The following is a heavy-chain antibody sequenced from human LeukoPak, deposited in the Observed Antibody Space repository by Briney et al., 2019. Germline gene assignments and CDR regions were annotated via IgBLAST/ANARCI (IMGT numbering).Heavy chain of an antibody. CDR2: ISGSGGST. CDR3: AKGTGDIVATHTS. D-gene: IGHD5-12*01. CDR1: GFTFSSYA. J-gene: IGHJ5*02. Sequence: VGSLRLSCAASGFTFSSYAMSWVRQAPRKGLEWVSAISGSGGSTYYADSVKGRFTISRDNSKNTLYLQMNSQRAEDTAVYYCAKGTGDIVATHTSWGQGALVTVSS. V-gene: IGHV3-23*01.